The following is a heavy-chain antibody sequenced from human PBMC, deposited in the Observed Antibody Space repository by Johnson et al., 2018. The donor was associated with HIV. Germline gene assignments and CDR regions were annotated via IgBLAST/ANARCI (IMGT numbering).Heavy chain of an antibody. J-gene: IGHJ3*02. V-gene: IGHV3-30*04. CDR1: GFSFSPYA. Sequence: QVQLVESGGAVVQPGRSLRLSCAASGFSFSPYALHWVRQTPGKGLEWVAVISHEGSKKYYADSVEGRFTISRDNFKNTVYLQMNSLREEATAVYYCATGVGAKTRTGALDIWGQVTMVTVSS. CDR3: ATGVGAKTRTGALDI. D-gene: IGHD1-26*01. CDR2: ISHEGSKK.